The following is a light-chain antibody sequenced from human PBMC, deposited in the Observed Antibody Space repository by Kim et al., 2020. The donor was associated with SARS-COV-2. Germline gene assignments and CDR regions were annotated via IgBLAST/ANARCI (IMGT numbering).Light chain of an antibody. V-gene: IGLV2-14*01. CDR2: DVS. J-gene: IGLJ3*02. CDR3: SSYTSSSRL. CDR1: SSDVGGYNY. Sequence: QSALTQPAPVSGSPGQSITISCTGTSSDVGGYNYVSWYQQHPGKAPKLMIYDVSKRPSGVSNRFSGSKSGNTASLTISGLQAEDEADYYCSSYTSSSRLFGGGTQLTVL.